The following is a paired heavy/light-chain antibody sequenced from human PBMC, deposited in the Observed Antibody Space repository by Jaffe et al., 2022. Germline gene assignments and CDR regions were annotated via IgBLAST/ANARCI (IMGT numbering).Heavy chain of an antibody. CDR2: ISGSGAST. D-gene: IGHD4-17*01. J-gene: IGHJ5*02. Sequence: EVHLLESGGGLVQPGGSLRLSCAASGFTFSSYAMSWVRQAPGKGLEWVSGISGSGASTYYADSVQGRFTISRDNSNNTLYLQMNSLRAEDTALYYCAKASTTVTTGWFDPWGQGSLVTVSS. V-gene: IGHV3-23*01. CDR3: AKASTTVTTGWFDP. CDR1: GFTFSSYA.
Light chain of an antibody. CDR2: DNS. J-gene: IGLJ1*01. CDR3: QSYDRSLSGYV. CDR1: SSNIGAGYD. Sequence: QSVLTQPPSVSGAPGQRVTISCTGSSSNIGAGYDVHWYKQLPGTAPKLLIFDNSNRPSGVPDRFSGSKSGTSASLAITGPQAEDEADYYCQSYDRSLSGYVFGTGTKVTVL. V-gene: IGLV1-40*01.